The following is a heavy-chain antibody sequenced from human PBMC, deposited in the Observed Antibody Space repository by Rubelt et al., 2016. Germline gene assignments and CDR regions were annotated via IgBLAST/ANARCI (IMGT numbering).Heavy chain of an antibody. Sequence: QLVESGGGLVQPGRSLRLSCAASGFTFSSFRMTWVRQAPGKGLEWVANINQDGSEKNYVDSVKGRFTISRDNAKKSLYLQMNSLRAEDTAVYYCARDFCSTTSCRYDYWGQGTLVTVSS. V-gene: IGHV3-7*01. CDR2: INQDGSEK. CDR3: ARDFCSTTSCRYDY. CDR1: GFTFSSFR. J-gene: IGHJ4*02. D-gene: IGHD2-2*01.